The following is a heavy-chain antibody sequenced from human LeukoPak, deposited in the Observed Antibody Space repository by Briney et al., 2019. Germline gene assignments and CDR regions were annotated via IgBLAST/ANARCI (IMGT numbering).Heavy chain of an antibody. Sequence: PGESLKISCKGSEYTFSKYWIGWVRQMPGKGLEWMGIIYPGDYDTRYSPSFQGQVTISADKSISTAYLQWSSLKASDTAMYYCARLAGDIGYYYYYMDVWGKGTTVTVSS. CDR3: ARLAGDIGYYYYYMDV. V-gene: IGHV5-51*01. CDR2: IYPGDYDT. D-gene: IGHD7-27*01. CDR1: EYTFSKYW. J-gene: IGHJ6*03.